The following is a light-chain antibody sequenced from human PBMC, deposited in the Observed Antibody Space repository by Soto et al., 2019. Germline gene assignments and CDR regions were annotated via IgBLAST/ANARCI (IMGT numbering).Light chain of an antibody. CDR3: SSYGGSHTVV. CDR2: EVS. V-gene: IGLV2-8*01. Sequence: QSVLTQPPSASGSPGQSVTISCTGSSSDVGGYNYVSWYQQHPGKAPKLMIYEVSKRPSGVPDRLSGSKSGNTASLTVSGLQAEDEADYYCSSYGGSHTVVFGGGTQLTVL. J-gene: IGLJ2*01. CDR1: SSDVGGYNY.